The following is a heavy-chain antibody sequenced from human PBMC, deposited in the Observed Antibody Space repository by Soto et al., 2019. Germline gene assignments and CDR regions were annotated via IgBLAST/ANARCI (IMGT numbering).Heavy chain of an antibody. CDR2: IYYSGST. D-gene: IGHD3-3*01. CDR3: ARSPGTYYAFWSGYYPPEYFQH. CDR1: GGSISSGGYY. J-gene: IGHJ1*01. V-gene: IGHV4-31*03. Sequence: QVQLQESGPGLVKPSQTLSLTCTVSGGSISSGGYYWSWIRQHPGKGLEWIGYIYYSGSTYYNPSHKSRVTISVDTNKNQFSLKLSSVTAADTAVYYCARSPGTYYAFWSGYYPPEYFQHWGQGTLVTVSS.